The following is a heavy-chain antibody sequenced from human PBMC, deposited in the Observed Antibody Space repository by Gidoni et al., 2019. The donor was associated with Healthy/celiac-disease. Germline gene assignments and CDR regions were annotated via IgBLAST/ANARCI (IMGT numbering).Heavy chain of an antibody. D-gene: IGHD1-26*01. CDR2: ISGSGGST. CDR1: GFTFSSCD. Sequence: EVQPLESGGGLVQPGGSLRLSCAASGFTFSSCDMSWVRQDPGKWLEWVSAISGSGGSTSYADSVKGRFTLSRDNSKNTLYLQMNSLRAEDTAVYYCAKGIWEYSGSYFAAFDIWGQGTMVTVSS. V-gene: IGHV3-23*01. J-gene: IGHJ3*02. CDR3: AKGIWEYSGSYFAAFDI.